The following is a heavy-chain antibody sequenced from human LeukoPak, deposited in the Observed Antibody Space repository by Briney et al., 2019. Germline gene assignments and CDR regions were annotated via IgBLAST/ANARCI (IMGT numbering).Heavy chain of an antibody. CDR3: ARLRVPGDHYYYYYMDV. D-gene: IGHD3-10*01. CDR2: IYYSGST. V-gene: IGHV4-39*07. Sequence: SETLSLTCIVSGGSISSSSYYWGWIRQPPGKGLEWIGGIYYSGSTYYNPSLKSRVTISVDTSKNQFSLKLSSVTAADTAVYYCARLRVPGDHYYYYYMDVWGKGTTVTISS. CDR1: GGSISSSSYY. J-gene: IGHJ6*03.